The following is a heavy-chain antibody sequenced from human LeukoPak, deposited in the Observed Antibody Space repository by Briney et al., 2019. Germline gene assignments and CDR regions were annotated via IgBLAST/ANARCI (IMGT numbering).Heavy chain of an antibody. CDR1: GFNFRSYG. CDR2: IQYDGSTK. V-gene: IGHV3-30*02. CDR3: AKVPRMAYYYYMDV. J-gene: IGHJ6*03. Sequence: GGSLRLSCAASGFNFRSYGMHWVRHTPGKGLEWVAFIQYDGSTKVYADSVKGRVTISRDNSKNTVHLQMNSLKAEDTPVYYCAKVPRMAYYYYMDVWGKGTTVTVSS. D-gene: IGHD2-8*01.